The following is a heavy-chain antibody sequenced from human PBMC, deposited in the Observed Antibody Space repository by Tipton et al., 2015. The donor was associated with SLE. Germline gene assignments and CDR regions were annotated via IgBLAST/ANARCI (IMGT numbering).Heavy chain of an antibody. CDR3: ARGGTQMTFYYGMDV. J-gene: IGHJ6*02. Sequence: LRLSCTVSGGSISSYYWSWIQQPPGKGLEWIGYIYYSGSTNYNPSLKSRVTISVDTSKNQFSLKLSSVTAADTAVYYCARGGTQMTFYYGMDVWGQGTAVTVSS. D-gene: IGHD2-21*02. CDR1: GGSISSYY. CDR2: IYYSGST. V-gene: IGHV4-59*01.